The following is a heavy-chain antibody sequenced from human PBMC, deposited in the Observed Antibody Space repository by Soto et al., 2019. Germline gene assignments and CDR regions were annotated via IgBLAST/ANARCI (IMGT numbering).Heavy chain of an antibody. CDR2: INPNSGGT. CDR1: GYTFTGYY. Sequence: QVQLVQCEAEVKKPGASVRVSCKASGYTFTGYYMHWVRQAPGQGLEWMGWINPNSGGTNYAQKFQGWVTMTRDTSISTAYMELSRLRSDDTDVYYCARGGRRIMITFGGVIVFDYWGQGTLVTVSS. J-gene: IGHJ4*02. V-gene: IGHV1-2*04. D-gene: IGHD3-16*02. CDR3: ARGGRRIMITFGGVIVFDY.